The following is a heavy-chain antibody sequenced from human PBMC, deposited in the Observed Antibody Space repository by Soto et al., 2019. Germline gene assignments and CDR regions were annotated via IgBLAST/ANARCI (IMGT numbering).Heavy chain of an antibody. Sequence: SSVKVSCKASGYTFTGYYMHWVRQAPGQGLEWMGWINPNSGGTNYAQKFQGWVTMTRDKSISTACMELSRRRSDDTSVDYCARACVVSSSSWDYFDYWGQGTLVTVSS. J-gene: IGHJ4*02. D-gene: IGHD6-6*01. CDR3: ARACVVSSSSWDYFDY. V-gene: IGHV1-2*04. CDR1: GYTFTGYY. CDR2: INPNSGGT.